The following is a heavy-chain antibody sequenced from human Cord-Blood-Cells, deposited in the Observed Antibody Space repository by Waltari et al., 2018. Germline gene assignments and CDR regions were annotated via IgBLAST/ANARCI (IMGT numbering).Heavy chain of an antibody. D-gene: IGHD2-2*01. CDR3: TRDLGDIVVVPGLI. CDR2: IRSKAYGGTT. V-gene: IGHV3-49*03. J-gene: IGHJ4*02. Sequence: SWFRQAPGKGLEWVGFIRSKAYGGTTEYAASVKGRFTISRDDSKSIAYLQMNSLKTEDTAVYYCTRDLGDIVVVPGLIWGQGTLVTVSS.